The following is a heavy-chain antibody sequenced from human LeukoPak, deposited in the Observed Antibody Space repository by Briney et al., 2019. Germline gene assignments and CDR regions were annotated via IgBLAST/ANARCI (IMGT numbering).Heavy chain of an antibody. Sequence: GGSLRLSCAASGFTFSSYSMNWVRQAPGKGLERVSYISSSSSTIYYADSVKGRFTISRDNAKNSLYLQMNSLIAEDTAVYYCARREGGYSYGLNYWGQGTLVTVSS. CDR3: ARREGGYSYGLNY. CDR1: GFTFSSYS. CDR2: ISSSSSTI. J-gene: IGHJ4*02. V-gene: IGHV3-48*04. D-gene: IGHD5-18*01.